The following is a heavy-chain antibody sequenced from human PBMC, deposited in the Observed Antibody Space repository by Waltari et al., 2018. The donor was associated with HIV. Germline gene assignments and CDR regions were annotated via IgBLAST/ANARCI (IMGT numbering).Heavy chain of an antibody. V-gene: IGHV1-69*01. CDR1: GGTLSNYA. CDR3: AGSKRCEISPYCDY. CDR2: IIPMFGTT. J-gene: IGHJ4*02. Sequence: QVQLVQSGAEVKKPGSSAKVSCEASGGTLSNYAIYWVRQAPGQGREWMGGIIPMFGTTDYAQQLQSRLTITADESTVTAYMDLSSLRSEDTAMYYCAGSKRCEISPYCDYWGQGTVVTVSS. D-gene: IGHD2-15*01.